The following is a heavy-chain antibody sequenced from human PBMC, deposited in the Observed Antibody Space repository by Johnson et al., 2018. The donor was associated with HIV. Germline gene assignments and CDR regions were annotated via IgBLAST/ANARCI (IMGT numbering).Heavy chain of an antibody. Sequence: QVQLVESGGGVVQPGRSLRLSCAASGFTFSSYAMHWVRQAPGKGLEWVAVISYDGSNKYYADSVKGRFTIFRDNAENSLFLQMDSLRAEDTAVYYCARESSDVGDFDIWGHGTMVTVSS. V-gene: IGHV3-30-3*01. CDR2: ISYDGSNK. CDR1: GFTFSSYA. D-gene: IGHD3-10*02. J-gene: IGHJ3*02. CDR3: ARESSDVGDFDI.